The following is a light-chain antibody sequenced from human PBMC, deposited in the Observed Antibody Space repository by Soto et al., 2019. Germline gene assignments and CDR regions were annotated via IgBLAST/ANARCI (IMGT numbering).Light chain of an antibody. J-gene: IGLJ2*01. CDR3: SSYTSSSTQV. CDR1: SSDVGGYNY. CDR2: DVS. Sequence: QSALTQPASVSGSARQSITISCTGTSSDVGGYNYVSWYQQHPGKAPKLMIYDVSNRPSGVSNRFSGSKSGNTASLTISGLQAEDEADYYCSSYTSSSTQVFGGGTKLTVL. V-gene: IGLV2-14*01.